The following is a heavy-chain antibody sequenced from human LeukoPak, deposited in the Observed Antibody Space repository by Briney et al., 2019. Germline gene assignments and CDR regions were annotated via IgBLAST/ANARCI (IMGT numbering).Heavy chain of an antibody. V-gene: IGHV3-21*01. CDR2: ISSSSSYI. J-gene: IGHJ3*02. Sequence: PGGSLRLSCAASGFTFSSYSMNRVRQAPGKGLEWVSSISSSSSYIYYADSVKGRFTISRDNAKNSLYLQMNSLRAEDTAVYYCAKDFGNYIGYFDIWGQGTMVTVSS. D-gene: IGHD4-11*01. CDR3: AKDFGNYIGYFDI. CDR1: GFTFSSYS.